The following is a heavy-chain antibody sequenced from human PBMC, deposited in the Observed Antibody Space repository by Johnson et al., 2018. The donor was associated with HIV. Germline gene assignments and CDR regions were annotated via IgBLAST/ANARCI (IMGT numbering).Heavy chain of an antibody. J-gene: IGHJ3*02. CDR2: ISYDGSNK. V-gene: IGHV3-30*18. D-gene: IGHD6-19*01. Sequence: QVQLVESGGGVVQPGMFVTLSCAASGLNFSDYGMHWVRQAPGKGLEWVAVISYDGSNKYYADSVKGRFTISRDNSKNTLYLQMNSLRAEDTAVYYCAKAWYSSGWYRVLYSNDAFDIWGQGTMVTVSS. CDR1: GLNFSDYG. CDR3: AKAWYSSGWYRVLYSNDAFDI.